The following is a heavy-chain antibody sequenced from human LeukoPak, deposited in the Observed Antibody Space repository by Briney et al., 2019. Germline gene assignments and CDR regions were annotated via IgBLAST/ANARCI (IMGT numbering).Heavy chain of an antibody. CDR3: ARDGIGCSGGSCSASVWFDP. J-gene: IGHJ5*02. Sequence: SQTLSLTCTVSGGSISSGGYYWSWIRQHPGKGLESIGYIYYSGSTYYNPSLKSRVTISVDTSKNQFSLKLSSVTAADTAVYYCARDGIGCSGGSCSASVWFDPWGQGTLVTVSS. V-gene: IGHV4-31*03. CDR1: GGSISSGGYY. CDR2: IYYSGST. D-gene: IGHD2-15*01.